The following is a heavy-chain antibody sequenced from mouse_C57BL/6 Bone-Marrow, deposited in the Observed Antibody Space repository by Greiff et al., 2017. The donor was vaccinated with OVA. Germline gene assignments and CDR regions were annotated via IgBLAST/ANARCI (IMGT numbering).Heavy chain of an antibody. CDR1: GYTFTSYW. CDR2: IHTSDSDT. Sequence: VQLQQPGAELVKPGASVTVSCKASGYTFTSYWMPWLKQRPGQGLQWISRIHTSDSDTNYNQKFKGKATLTVDKSAITAYMQLSSLTSEDSAVYYCVTGTGDYWGQGTTLTVSS. CDR3: VTGTGDY. V-gene: IGHV1-74*01. D-gene: IGHD4-1*01. J-gene: IGHJ2*01.